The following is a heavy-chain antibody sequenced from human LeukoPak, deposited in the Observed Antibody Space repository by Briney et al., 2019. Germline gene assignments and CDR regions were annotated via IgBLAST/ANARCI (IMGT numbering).Heavy chain of an antibody. V-gene: IGHV3-7*03. CDR1: GFTFSGYW. J-gene: IGHJ4*02. CDR3: ARRYFDY. CDR2: IKQDGSEK. Sequence: GGSLRLSCTASGFTFSGYWMSWVRQAPGKGLEWVANIKQDGSEKYYVDSVKGRFTISRDNAKNSLYLQMNSLRAEDTAVYYCARRYFDYWGQGTLVTVSS.